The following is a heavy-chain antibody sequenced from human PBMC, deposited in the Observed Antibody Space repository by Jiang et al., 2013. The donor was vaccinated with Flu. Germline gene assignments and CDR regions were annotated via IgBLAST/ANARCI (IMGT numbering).Heavy chain of an antibody. CDR2: TYYRSKWFN. CDR3: VRESPDGMDV. CDR1: GDSVSSNSAA. Sequence: QTLSLTCVVSGDSVSSNSAAWDWIRQSPWRGLEWLGRTYYRSKWFNEYGESVKSRIAVTADTSKNQFSLQLKSVTPEDTAVYYCVRESPDGMDVWGQGTTVIVSS. V-gene: IGHV6-1*01. J-gene: IGHJ6*02.